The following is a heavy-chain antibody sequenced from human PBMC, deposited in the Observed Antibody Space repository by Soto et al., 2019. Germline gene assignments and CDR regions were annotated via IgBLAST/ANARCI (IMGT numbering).Heavy chain of an antibody. V-gene: IGHV4-34*01. CDR1: GGSFSGYY. D-gene: IGHD5-12*01. CDR2: INHSGST. Sequence: SETLSLTCAVYGGSFSGYYWSWIRQPPGKGLEWIGEINHSGSTNYNPSLKSRVTISVDTSKNQFSLKLSSETAADTAVYYCARGAESAVVATMGSPYHQVGLWGTGPTLTVSS. CDR3: ARGAESAVVATMGSPYHQVGL. J-gene: IGHJ6*03.